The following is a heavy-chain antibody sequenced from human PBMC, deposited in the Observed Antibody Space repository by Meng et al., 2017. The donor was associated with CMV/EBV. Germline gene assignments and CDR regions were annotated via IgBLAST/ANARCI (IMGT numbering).Heavy chain of an antibody. CDR1: GGSISSGDYY. Sequence: QVQLQEAGPGLVNPYPTLSLTCMVSGGSISSGDYYWSWIRQPPGKGLEWIGYIYYSGSTYYNPSLKSRVTISVDTSKNQFSLKLSSVTAADTAVYYCARERITGTDTYYFDYWGQGTLVTVSS. CDR2: IYYSGST. J-gene: IGHJ4*02. CDR3: ARERITGTDTYYFDY. D-gene: IGHD1-7*01. V-gene: IGHV4-30-4*08.